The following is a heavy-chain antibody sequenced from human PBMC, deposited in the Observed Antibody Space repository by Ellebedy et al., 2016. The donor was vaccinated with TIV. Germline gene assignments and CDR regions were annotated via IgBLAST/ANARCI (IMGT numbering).Heavy chain of an antibody. CDR2: ISDSATT. J-gene: IGHJ4*02. V-gene: IGHV3-23*01. CDR1: GFTFSSYA. CDR3: AKDLYGVYDGDY. D-gene: IGHD5/OR15-5a*01. Sequence: GESLKISCAGSGFTFSSYAMTWVRQAPGKGLEWVSTISDSATTYYADSVKGRFTISRDNSKNTLYLQMNSLRVEVTAVYYCAKDLYGVYDGDYWGQGTLVTVSS.